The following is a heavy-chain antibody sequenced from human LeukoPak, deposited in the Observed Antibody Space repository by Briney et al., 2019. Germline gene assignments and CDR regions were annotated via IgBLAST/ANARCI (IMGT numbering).Heavy chain of an antibody. J-gene: IGHJ4*02. V-gene: IGHV4-4*07. CDR1: GGSISGYY. D-gene: IGHD3-10*01. Sequence: PSETLSFTCTVSGGSISGYYWSWIRQSAGQGLEWIGRIYSSGSTTYNPSLKSRVTMSEDTSKNQFSLKLNSVTAADTAVYYCARGDYYGSGNTYYYFGYWGQGILVTVSS. CDR2: IYSSGST. CDR3: ARGDYYGSGNTYYYFGY.